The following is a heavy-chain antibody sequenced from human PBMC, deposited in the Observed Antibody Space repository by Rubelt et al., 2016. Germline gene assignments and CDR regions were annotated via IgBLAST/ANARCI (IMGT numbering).Heavy chain of an antibody. J-gene: IGHJ3*02. D-gene: IGHD3-22*01. CDR2: IWYDGSNK. CDR3: ARGSPDSSGYQSGGPHDAFDI. CDR1: GFTFSSYG. Sequence: GGGVVQPGRSLRLSRAASGFTFSSYGMHWVRQAPGKGLEWVAVIWYDGSNKYYADSVKGRFTISRDNSKNTLYLQMNSLRAEDTAVYYCARGSPDSSGYQSGGPHDAFDIWGQGTMVTVSS. V-gene: IGHV3-33*01.